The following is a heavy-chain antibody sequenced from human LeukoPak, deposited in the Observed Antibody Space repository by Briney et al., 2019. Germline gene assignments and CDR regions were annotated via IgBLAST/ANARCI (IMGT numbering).Heavy chain of an antibody. V-gene: IGHV1-69*13. CDR1: GGTFSSYA. Sequence: SVKVSCKASGGTFSSYAISWVRQAPGQGLEWMGGIIPIFGTANYAQKFQGRVTITADESTSTAYMELSSLRSEDTAVYYCARVRGAMAYIDYWGQGTLVTVSS. CDR2: IIPIFGTA. D-gene: IGHD3-10*01. CDR3: ARVRGAMAYIDY. J-gene: IGHJ4*02.